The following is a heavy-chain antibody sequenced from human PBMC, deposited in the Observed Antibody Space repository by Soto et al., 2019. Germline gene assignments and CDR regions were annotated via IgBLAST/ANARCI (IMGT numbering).Heavy chain of an antibody. CDR3: ARESEDLTSNFDY. CDR2: ISSTTNYI. J-gene: IGHJ4*02. CDR1: GFTFTRYS. Sequence: SLRLSCTASGFTFTRYSMNWVRQAPGKGLEWVSSISSTTNYIYYGDSMKGRFTISRDNAKNSLYLEMNSLRAEDTAVYYCARESEDLTSNFDYWGQGTLVTVSS. V-gene: IGHV3-21*06.